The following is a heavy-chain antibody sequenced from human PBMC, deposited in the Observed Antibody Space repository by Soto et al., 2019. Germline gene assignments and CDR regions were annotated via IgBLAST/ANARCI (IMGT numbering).Heavy chain of an antibody. V-gene: IGHV1-69*12. CDR2: IVPIFGSR. CDR1: GDSFSSYA. D-gene: IGHD5-12*01. CDR3: ARDGDSGTYEY. Sequence: QVQLVQSGAEVKKPVSSVKVSCKASGDSFSSYAMSWVRQAPGQGLEWMGGIVPIFGSRNYAQKLQGRVTITADESTSTVYMELTSLTYDDTAIYYCARDGDSGTYEYWGQGTLVTVSS. J-gene: IGHJ4*02.